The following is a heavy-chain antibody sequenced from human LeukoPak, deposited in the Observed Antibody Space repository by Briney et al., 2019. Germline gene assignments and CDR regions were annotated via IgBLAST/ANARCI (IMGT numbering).Heavy chain of an antibody. V-gene: IGHV3-30*18. CDR1: GFTFSSYG. J-gene: IGHJ6*02. D-gene: IGHD3-10*01. CDR3: AKEHYYGSGSCYKPIDYYGMDV. CDR2: ISYDGSNK. Sequence: GGSLRLSCAASGFTFSSYGMHWVRQAPGKGLEWVAVISYDGSNKYYADSVKGRFTISRDNSKNTLYLQMNSLRAEDTAVYYCAKEHYYGSGSCYKPIDYYGMDVWGQGTTVTVSS.